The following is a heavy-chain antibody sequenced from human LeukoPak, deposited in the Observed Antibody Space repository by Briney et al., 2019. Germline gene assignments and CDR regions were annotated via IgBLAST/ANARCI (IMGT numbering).Heavy chain of an antibody. CDR3: ARGRVITLRWPALGY. Sequence: SETLSLTCTVSGGSISSSSYYWGWIRQPPGKGLEWIGSIYYSGSTYYSPSLKSRVTISVDTSKNQFSLKLSSVTAADTAVYYCARGRVITLRWPALGYWGQGTLVTVSS. CDR1: GGSISSSSYY. D-gene: IGHD3-16*01. J-gene: IGHJ4*02. V-gene: IGHV4-39*07. CDR2: IYYSGST.